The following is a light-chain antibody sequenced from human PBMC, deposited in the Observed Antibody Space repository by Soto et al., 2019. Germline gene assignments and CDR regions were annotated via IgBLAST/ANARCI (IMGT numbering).Light chain of an antibody. CDR3: SSYTSASTLCV. J-gene: IGLJ1*01. CDR1: SSDVGSYNS. CDR2: EVS. Sequence: QSALTQPASVSGSPGQSITISCTGTSSDVGSYNSVSWYQQHPGKAHKLMIYEVSNRPSGVSNRFSGSKSGNTASLTIFGLQAEDEADYYCSSYTSASTLCVFGTGTKLTVL. V-gene: IGLV2-14*01.